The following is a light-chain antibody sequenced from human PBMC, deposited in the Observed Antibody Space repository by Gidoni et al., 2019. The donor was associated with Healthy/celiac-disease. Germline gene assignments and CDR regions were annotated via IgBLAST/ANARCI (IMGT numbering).Light chain of an antibody. J-gene: IGKJ2*01. CDR2: GAS. Sequence: EIVMTQSPATLSVSPGERATLSCRASQSVSSNLAWYQQKPGQAPRLLIYGASTRATGIPARLSGSGSGTEFTLTISSLQSEDFAVYDCQQYNNWPPYTFGQXTKLEIK. CDR1: QSVSSN. V-gene: IGKV3-15*01. CDR3: QQYNNWPPYT.